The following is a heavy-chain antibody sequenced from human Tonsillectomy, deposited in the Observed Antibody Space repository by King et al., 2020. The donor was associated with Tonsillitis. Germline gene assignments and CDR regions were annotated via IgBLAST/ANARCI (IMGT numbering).Heavy chain of an antibody. V-gene: IGHV4-39*02. CDR2: MYYSGFI. CDR3: ARSVSGSFDY. CDR1: GGSISSSDHY. D-gene: IGHD1-26*01. J-gene: IGHJ4*02. Sequence: QLQESGPGVVKPSETLSLTCTVSGGSISSSDHYWAWIRQPPGKGLEWIGYMYYSGFIFYNPSLKSRITISGGTSENRFSLKLSSVTAADTAVYFCARSVSGSFDYWGQGALVTVSS.